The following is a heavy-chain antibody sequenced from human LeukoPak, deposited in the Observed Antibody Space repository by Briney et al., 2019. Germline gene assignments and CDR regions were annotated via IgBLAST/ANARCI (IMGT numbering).Heavy chain of an antibody. D-gene: IGHD3-22*01. CDR1: GFTFSSYA. Sequence: GGSLRLSCAASGFTFSSYAMHWVRQAPGKGLEWVAVISYDGSNKYCADSVKGRFTISRDNSKNTLYLQMNSLRAEDTAVYYCAKNGFAYYYDSSGYYYEAWGQGTLVTVSS. J-gene: IGHJ5*02. V-gene: IGHV3-30*04. CDR3: AKNGFAYYYDSSGYYYEA. CDR2: ISYDGSNK.